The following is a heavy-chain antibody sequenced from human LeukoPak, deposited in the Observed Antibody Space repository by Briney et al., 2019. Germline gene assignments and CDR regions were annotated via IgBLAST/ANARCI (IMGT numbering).Heavy chain of an antibody. CDR2: IYYSGST. CDR1: GGSISSYY. Sequence: PSETLSLTCTVSGGSISSYYWSWIRQPPGKGLEWIGYIYYSGSTNYNPSLKSRVTISVDTSKNQFSLKLSSVTAADTAVYYCARVDTYYDFWSGPYYYYYMDVWGKGTTVTVSS. V-gene: IGHV4-59*01. J-gene: IGHJ6*03. D-gene: IGHD3-3*01. CDR3: ARVDTYYDFWSGPYYYYYMDV.